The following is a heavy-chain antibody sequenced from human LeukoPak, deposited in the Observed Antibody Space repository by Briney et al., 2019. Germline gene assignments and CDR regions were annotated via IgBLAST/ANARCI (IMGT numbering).Heavy chain of an antibody. J-gene: IGHJ4*02. CDR1: GFTVSSNY. Sequence: GSLRLSCAASGFTVSSNYMSWVRPAPGKGLEWVSVIYSGGSTYYADSVKGRFTISRDNSKNTLYLQMNSLRAEDTAVYYCARASGGSYEALDYWGQGTLVTVSS. V-gene: IGHV3-53*01. CDR2: IYSGGST. CDR3: ARASGGSYEALDY. D-gene: IGHD1-26*01.